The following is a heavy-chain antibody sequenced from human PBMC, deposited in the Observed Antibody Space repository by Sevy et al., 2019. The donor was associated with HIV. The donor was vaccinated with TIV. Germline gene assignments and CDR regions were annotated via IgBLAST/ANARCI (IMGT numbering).Heavy chain of an antibody. Sequence: GGSLRLSCTGSGFTFGDYGMSWFRQAPGKGLEWVGFIRSNAYGEKPQYAAYVKGRFIISRDDSKSIAYLQMNSLKTEDTAVYYCTRAGGYDFWIDSWGQGTLVTVSS. D-gene: IGHD5-12*01. CDR1: GFTFGDYG. CDR3: TRAGGYDFWIDS. V-gene: IGHV3-49*03. J-gene: IGHJ4*02. CDR2: IRSNAYGEKP.